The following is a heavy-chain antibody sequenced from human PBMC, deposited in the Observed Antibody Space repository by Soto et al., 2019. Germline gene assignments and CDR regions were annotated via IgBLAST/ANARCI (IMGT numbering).Heavy chain of an antibody. V-gene: IGHV3-23*01. D-gene: IGHD2-2*01. Sequence: DVQLLETGGGLVQPGGSLRLSCRASGCIFQNFVINWVRQAPGKGLEWVSIIGGTGQYTFYADSVRGRFTFSRDNSENTVYLEMYSLRAEDTAIYFCAKGGTSHIYGIDVWGPGTTVIVSS. CDR1: GCIFQNFV. CDR3: AKGGTSHIYGIDV. CDR2: IGGTGQYT. J-gene: IGHJ6*02.